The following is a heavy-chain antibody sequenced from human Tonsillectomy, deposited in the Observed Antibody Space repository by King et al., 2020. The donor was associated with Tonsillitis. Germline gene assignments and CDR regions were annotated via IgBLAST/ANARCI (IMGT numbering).Heavy chain of an antibody. J-gene: IGHJ3*02. Sequence: QVQLVESGGGVVKPGGSLRLSCAASGFTFSTYGMHGVRQAPGKGLEWVAFIRYDGSNTYCADSVKGRFTISRDNSKNTLYLQMSSLRAEDTAMYYCTKDQQRRGFAFDIWGQGTMVTVSS. V-gene: IGHV3-30*02. CDR2: IRYDGSNT. CDR1: GFTFSTYG. CDR3: TKDQQRRGFAFDI. D-gene: IGHD6-19*01.